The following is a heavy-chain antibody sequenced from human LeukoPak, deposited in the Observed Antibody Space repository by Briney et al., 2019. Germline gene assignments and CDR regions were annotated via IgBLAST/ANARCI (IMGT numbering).Heavy chain of an antibody. CDR2: IIPILGIA. CDR3: AREDCSGGSCYYYYGMDV. J-gene: IGHJ6*02. D-gene: IGHD2-15*01. CDR1: GGTFSSYA. Sequence: SVRVSCKGSGGTFSSYAISWVRQAPGQGLEWMGRIIPILGIANYAQKFQGRVTITADKSTSTAYMELSSLRSEDTAVYYCAREDCSGGSCYYYYGMDVWGQGTTVTVSS. V-gene: IGHV1-69*04.